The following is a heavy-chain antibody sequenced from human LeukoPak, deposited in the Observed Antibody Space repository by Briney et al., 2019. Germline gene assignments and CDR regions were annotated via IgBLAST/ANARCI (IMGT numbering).Heavy chain of an antibody. Sequence: GASVKVSCKASGYTFTGYYMHWVRQAPGQGLEWMGWINPNSGGTNYAQKFQGRVTMTRDTSISTAYMELSRLRSDDTAVYYCAKDNPPPPWARYGYFDYWGQGTLVTVSS. V-gene: IGHV1-2*02. D-gene: IGHD5-18*01. CDR2: INPNSGGT. J-gene: IGHJ4*02. CDR3: AKDNPPPPWARYGYFDY. CDR1: GYTFTGYY.